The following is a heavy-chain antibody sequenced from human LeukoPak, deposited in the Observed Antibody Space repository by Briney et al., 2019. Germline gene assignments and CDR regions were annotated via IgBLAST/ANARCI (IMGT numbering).Heavy chain of an antibody. V-gene: IGHV4-39*01. CDR3: ARQNGVITMVREVLRYYYGMDV. J-gene: IGHJ6*02. CDR1: GGSISSSSYY. D-gene: IGHD3-10*01. CDR2: IYYSGST. Sequence: SETLSLTCTVSGGSISSSSYYWGWIRQPPGKGLEWIGSIYYSGSTYYNPSLKSRVTISVDTSKNQFSLKLSSVTAADTAVYYCARQNGVITMVREVLRYYYGMDVWGQGTTATVSS.